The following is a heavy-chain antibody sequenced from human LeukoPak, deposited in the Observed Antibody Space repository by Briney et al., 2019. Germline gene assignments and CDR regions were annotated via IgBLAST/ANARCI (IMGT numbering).Heavy chain of an antibody. CDR3: TRVGHSSGWYNWFDP. J-gene: IGHJ5*02. Sequence: TGGSLRLSCTASGFTFGDYGMNWVRQAPGKGWVWVGFIRNKAYGGTQEYDESVKGRFTISRDDSKTIAYLQMNSLKSEDTAVYFCTRVGHSSGWYNWFDPWGQGTLVAVSS. CDR2: IRNKAYGGTQ. V-gene: IGHV3-49*04. D-gene: IGHD6-19*01. CDR1: GFTFGDYG.